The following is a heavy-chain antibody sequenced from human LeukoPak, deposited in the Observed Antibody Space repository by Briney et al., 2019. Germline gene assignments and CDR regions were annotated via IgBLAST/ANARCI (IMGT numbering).Heavy chain of an antibody. Sequence: GGSLRLSCAASGFTFSSYSMNWVRQAPGKGLEWVSSISSSSSYIYYADSVKGRFTISRDNAKNSLCLQMNSLRAEDTAVYYCARERDLYYYDSSGLQTDAFDIWGQGTMVTVSS. CDR3: ARERDLYYYDSSGLQTDAFDI. CDR2: ISSSSSYI. D-gene: IGHD3-22*01. CDR1: GFTFSSYS. V-gene: IGHV3-21*01. J-gene: IGHJ3*02.